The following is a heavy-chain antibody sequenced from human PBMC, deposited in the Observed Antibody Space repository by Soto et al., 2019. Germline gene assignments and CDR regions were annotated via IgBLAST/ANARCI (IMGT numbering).Heavy chain of an antibody. D-gene: IGHD2-2*01. Sequence: EVQLLESGGGLVQPGGSLRLSCAASGFTFSSYAMSWVRQAPGKGLEWVSAISGSGGSTYYADSVEGRFTISRDNSKNTLYLQMKILRAKDEDVYYCAKDPFASPSGCWGQGTLVTVYS. CDR3: AKDPFASPSGC. V-gene: IGHV3-23*01. J-gene: IGHJ4*02. CDR2: ISGSGGST. CDR1: GFTFSSYA.